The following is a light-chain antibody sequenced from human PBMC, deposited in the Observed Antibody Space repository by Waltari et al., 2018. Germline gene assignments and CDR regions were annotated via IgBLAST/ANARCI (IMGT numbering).Light chain of an antibody. CDR2: DAS. V-gene: IGKV3-11*01. Sequence: EIVLTHSPATLSLSPGQRATLPCRASQSISSFLAWYQQKPDQAPRLLIYDASNRAPGIPARFSGSGSGTDFTLTISSLEPEDFAVYYCQHRSNWPLTFGGGTKVEIK. CDR1: QSISSF. CDR3: QHRSNWPLT. J-gene: IGKJ4*01.